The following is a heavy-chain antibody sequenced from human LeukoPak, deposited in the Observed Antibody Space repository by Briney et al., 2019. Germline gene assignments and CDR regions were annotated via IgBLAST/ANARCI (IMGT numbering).Heavy chain of an antibody. CDR3: VRDLWGYYSGSDNP. J-gene: IGHJ4*02. CDR2: IYYSGST. Sequence: SETLSLTCTVSGGSISSYYWSWIRQPPGKGLEWIGYIYYSGSTNYNPSLKSRVTMSVDTSKNQFSLRLTSVTAADTAVYYCVRDLWGYYSGSDNPWGQGTLVTVSS. CDR1: GGSISSYY. V-gene: IGHV4-59*12. D-gene: IGHD3-10*01.